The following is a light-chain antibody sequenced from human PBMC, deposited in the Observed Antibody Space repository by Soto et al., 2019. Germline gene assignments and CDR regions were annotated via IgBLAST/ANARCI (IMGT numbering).Light chain of an antibody. Sequence: QSVLTQPASVSGSPGQSITISCTGTSSDVGGYDHVSWYQQHPGKAPKLMIYEVSDRPSGVSHRFSGSKSGNTASLTISGLQAEDEADFYCSSYTSSNTYVFGAGTKLTVL. CDR1: SSDVGGYDH. J-gene: IGLJ1*01. CDR2: EVS. CDR3: SSYTSSNTYV. V-gene: IGLV2-14*03.